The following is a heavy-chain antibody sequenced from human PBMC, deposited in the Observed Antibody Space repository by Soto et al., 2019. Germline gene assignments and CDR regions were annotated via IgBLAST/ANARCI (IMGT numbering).Heavy chain of an antibody. CDR1: GYTFTNYE. J-gene: IGHJ5*02. Sequence: GASVKVSCKASGYTFTNYEINWVRQATGQGLEWMGWMNPGSGNTDYAHKFQGRVTMTKNISISTAYMELSRLGSDDTAIYYCARMAASGSLNWFDPWGQGPLVTVYS. CDR3: ARMAASGSLNWFDP. D-gene: IGHD3-10*01. CDR2: MNPGSGNT. V-gene: IGHV1-8*01.